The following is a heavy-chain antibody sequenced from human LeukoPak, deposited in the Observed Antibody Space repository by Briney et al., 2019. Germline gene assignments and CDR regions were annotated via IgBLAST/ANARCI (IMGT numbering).Heavy chain of an antibody. D-gene: IGHD1-7*01. J-gene: IGHJ6*03. CDR3: ARDADWTYARYMDV. V-gene: IGHV1-2*02. CDR2: INPNSGGT. Sequence: ASVKVSCKASGYTFTGYYMHWVRQAPGQGLGWMGWINPNSGGTNYAQKFQGRVTMTRDTSISTAYMELSRLRSDDTAVYYCARDADWTYARYMDVWGKGTTVTVSS. CDR1: GYTFTGYY.